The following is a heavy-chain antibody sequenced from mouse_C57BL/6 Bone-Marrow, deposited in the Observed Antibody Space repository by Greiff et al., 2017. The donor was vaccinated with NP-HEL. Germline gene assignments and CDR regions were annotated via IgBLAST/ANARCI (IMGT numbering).Heavy chain of an antibody. V-gene: IGHV1-50*01. CDR2: IDPSDSYT. CDR3: ARGGPGAMDY. Sequence: VKLQQPGAELVKPGASVKLSCKASGYTFTSYWMQWVKQRPGQGLEWIGEIDPSDSYTNYNQKFKGKATLTVDTSPSTAYMQLSSLTSEDSAVYYCARGGPGAMDYWGQGTSVTVSS. J-gene: IGHJ4*01. CDR1: GYTFTSYW.